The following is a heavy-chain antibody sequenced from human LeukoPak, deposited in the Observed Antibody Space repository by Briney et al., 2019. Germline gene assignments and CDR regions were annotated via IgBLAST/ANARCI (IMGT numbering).Heavy chain of an antibody. CDR2: ISGRGGST. CDR3: AKDHSGGYYDDLATDY. CDR1: GFTFSSYA. J-gene: IGHJ4*02. D-gene: IGHD1-26*01. Sequence: GGSLRLSCAASGFTFSSYAMSGVRQAPGKGLEGVSAISGRGGSTYYADAGKVRFTNSKDNSKNPLYLQMNSLRAEDTAVYYCAKDHSGGYYDDLATDYWGQGTLVTVSS. V-gene: IGHV3-23*01.